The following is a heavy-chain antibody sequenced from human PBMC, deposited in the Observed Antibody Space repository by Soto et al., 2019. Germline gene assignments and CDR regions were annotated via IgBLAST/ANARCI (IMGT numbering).Heavy chain of an antibody. J-gene: IGHJ4*02. CDR2: ISGSGGSP. CDR3: AKARCTTSDCYVPDY. V-gene: IGHV3-23*01. D-gene: IGHD2-21*02. CDR1: GFSFSTYT. Sequence: EVQLLESGGGLVQPGGSLRLSCAASGFSFSTYTMSWVRRAPGKGLEWVSAISGSGGSPSYADSVQGRFTISPDNPKKTLYLQMTSLRAEDTAVYYCAKARCTTSDCYVPDYWGQGTLVTVSS.